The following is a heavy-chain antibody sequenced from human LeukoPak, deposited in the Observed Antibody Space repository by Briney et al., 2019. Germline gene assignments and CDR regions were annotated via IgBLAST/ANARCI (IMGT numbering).Heavy chain of an antibody. J-gene: IGHJ4*02. CDR1: GYMFTSHG. Sequence: ASVKVSCKSSGYMFTSHGIHWLRQAPGQGLEWMGWISAQNGNTNYMQQFLGRVTMTRDTSASTVYMELRSLKSDDTAVYYCARESIGGYGFDYWGQGTPVTVSS. CDR2: ISAQNGNT. V-gene: IGHV1-18*01. D-gene: IGHD6-25*01. CDR3: ARESIGGYGFDY.